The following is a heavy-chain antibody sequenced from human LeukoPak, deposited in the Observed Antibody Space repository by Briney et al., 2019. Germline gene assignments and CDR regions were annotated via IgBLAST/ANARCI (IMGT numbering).Heavy chain of an antibody. J-gene: IGHJ6*03. CDR3: ARGLVTMAKGYYMDV. Sequence: PGGSLRLSCAASGFTFSSYSMNWVRQAPGKGLEWVSSISSSSSYIYYADSVKGRFTISRDNAKNSLYLQMNSLRAEDTAVYYCARGLVTMAKGYYMDVWGKGTTVTVSS. D-gene: IGHD3-10*01. V-gene: IGHV3-21*01. CDR1: GFTFSSYS. CDR2: ISSSSSYI.